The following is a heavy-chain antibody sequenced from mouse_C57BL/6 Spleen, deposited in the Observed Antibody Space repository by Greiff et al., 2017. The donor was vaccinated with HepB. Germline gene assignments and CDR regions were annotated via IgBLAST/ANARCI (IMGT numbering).Heavy chain of an antibody. D-gene: IGHD2-1*01. CDR2: ISSGVSYT. Sequence: VKLVESGGDLVKPGGSLKPSCAASGFTFSSYGMSWVRQTPDKRPEWVATISSGVSYTYYPDSVKGRFPISRDNAKNTLYLQMSSLKSEDTAMYYCARQVTPYYFDDWGQGTTLTVSS. J-gene: IGHJ2*01. V-gene: IGHV5-6*02. CDR1: GFTFSSYG. CDR3: ARQVTPYYFDD.